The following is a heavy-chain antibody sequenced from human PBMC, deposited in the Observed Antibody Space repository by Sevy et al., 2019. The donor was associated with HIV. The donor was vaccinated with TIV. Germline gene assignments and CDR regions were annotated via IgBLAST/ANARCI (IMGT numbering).Heavy chain of an antibody. Sequence: SETLSLTCTVSGGSISSYYWSWIRQPPGKGLEWIGYIYYSGSTNYNPSLKSRVTISVDTSKNKFSLKLSSVTAADTAVYYCARSVGSSWYNYFDYWGQGTLVTVSS. V-gene: IGHV4-59*01. D-gene: IGHD6-13*01. CDR1: GGSISSYY. CDR3: ARSVGSSWYNYFDY. CDR2: IYYSGST. J-gene: IGHJ4*02.